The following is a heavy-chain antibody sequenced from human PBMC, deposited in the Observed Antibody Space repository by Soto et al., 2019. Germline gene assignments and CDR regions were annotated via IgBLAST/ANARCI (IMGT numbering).Heavy chain of an antibody. CDR1: GFTFSDYY. CDR3: ARENIAVAGTCFDY. V-gene: IGHV3-11*01. J-gene: IGHJ4*02. D-gene: IGHD6-19*01. Sequence: GGSLRLSCAASGFTFSDYYMSWIRQAPGKGLEWVSYISSSGSTIYYAESVKGRFTISRDNAKNSQYLQMNSLRAEDTAVYYCARENIAVAGTCFDYWGQGTLVTVSS. CDR2: ISSSGSTI.